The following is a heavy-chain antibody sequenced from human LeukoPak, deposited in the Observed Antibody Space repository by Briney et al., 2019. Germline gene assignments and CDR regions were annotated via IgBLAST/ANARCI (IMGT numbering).Heavy chain of an antibody. CDR3: AKRGVVIRVILVGFHKEAYYFDS. V-gene: IGHV3-23*01. CDR1: GLTLSNYG. CDR2: ISGSGGST. J-gene: IGHJ4*02. D-gene: IGHD3-22*01. Sequence: PGGSLRLFCAVSGLTLSNYGMSWVRQAPGKGVEWVAGISGSGGSTNYADSVKGRFTISRDNPNNTLYLQMNSLRAEDTAVYFCAKRGVVIRVILVGFHKEAYYFDSWGQGALVTVSS.